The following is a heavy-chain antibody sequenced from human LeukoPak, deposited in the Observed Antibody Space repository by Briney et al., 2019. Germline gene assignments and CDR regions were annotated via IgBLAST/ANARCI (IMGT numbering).Heavy chain of an antibody. V-gene: IGHV4-59*01. J-gene: IGHJ5*02. CDR1: GGSISSYY. Sequence: PSETLSLTCTVSGGSISSYYWSWIRQPPGKGLEWIGYIYYSGSTNYNPSLKSRVTISVDTSKNQFSLKLSSVTAADTAVYYCARVNFLGYSSSSTWFDPWGQGTLVTVSS. D-gene: IGHD6-13*01. CDR3: ARVNFLGYSSSSTWFDP. CDR2: IYYSGST.